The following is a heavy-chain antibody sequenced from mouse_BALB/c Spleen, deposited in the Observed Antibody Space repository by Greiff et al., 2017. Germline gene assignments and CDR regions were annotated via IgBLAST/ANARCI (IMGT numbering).Heavy chain of an antibody. CDR1: GYTFTSYY. CDR3: ARCYYGSSYGY. D-gene: IGHD1-1*01. V-gene: IGHV1S56*01. CDR2: IYPGNVNT. Sequence: QVQLQQSGPELVKPGASVRISCKASGYTFTSYYIHWVKQRPGQGLEWIGWIYPGNVNTKYNEKFKGKATLTADKSSSTAYMQLSSLTSEDSAVYFCARCYYGSSYGYWGQGTTLTVSS. J-gene: IGHJ2*01.